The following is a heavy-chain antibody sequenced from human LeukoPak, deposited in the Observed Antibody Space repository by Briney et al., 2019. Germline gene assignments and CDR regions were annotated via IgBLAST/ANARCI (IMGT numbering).Heavy chain of an antibody. V-gene: IGHV3-21*01. CDR2: ISSSSSYT. J-gene: IGHJ6*04. Sequence: RGSLRLSCAGSGFTFNNYGMNWVRQAPGKGLEWVSFISSSSSYTYYADSVRGRFTISRDNARSSLNLHMNSLRAEDTAVYYCAELGITMIGGVWGKGTTVTISS. CDR3: AELGITMIGGV. CDR1: GFTFNNYG. D-gene: IGHD3-10*02.